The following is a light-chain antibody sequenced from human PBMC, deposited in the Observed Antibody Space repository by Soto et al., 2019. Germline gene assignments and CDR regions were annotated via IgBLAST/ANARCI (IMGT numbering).Light chain of an antibody. CDR3: KETQSTPGT. CDR2: AAS. CDR1: QSISRH. Sequence: DIQMTQSPSPLSASVGHRVIITCRASQSISRHLNWYQQKSGEAPKLLIHAASTLHSGVPSWFSGDGSGTDFTLTIGPLEPEDFATYYCKETQSTPGTFGHGTGVELK. V-gene: IGKV1-39*01. J-gene: IGKJ1*01.